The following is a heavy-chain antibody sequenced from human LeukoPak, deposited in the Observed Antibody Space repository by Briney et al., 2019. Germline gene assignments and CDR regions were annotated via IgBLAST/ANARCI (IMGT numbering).Heavy chain of an antibody. V-gene: IGHV4-59*01. CDR3: ARDRKAGRFDY. J-gene: IGHJ4*02. D-gene: IGHD1-14*01. CDR2: IYYSGST. CDR1: GGSISSYY. Sequence: PSETLSLTCTVSGGSISSYYWSWIRQPPGKGLEWIGYIYYSGSTNYNPSLKSRVTISVDTSKNQFSLKLSSVTAADTAVYYCARDRKAGRFDYWGQETLVTVSS.